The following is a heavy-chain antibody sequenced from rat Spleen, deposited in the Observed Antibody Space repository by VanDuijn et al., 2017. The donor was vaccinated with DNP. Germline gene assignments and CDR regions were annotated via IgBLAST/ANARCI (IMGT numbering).Heavy chain of an antibody. CDR1: GFSFSDYY. CDR3: VRWNSGHFDY. D-gene: IGHD4-3*01. J-gene: IGHJ2*01. CDR2: ISYEGSST. V-gene: IGHV5-22*01. Sequence: EVQLVESGGGLVQPGRSLKLSCAASGFSFSDYYMAWVRQAPKKGLEWVASISYEGSSTYYGDSVKGRFTISRENAKNTLYLQMNSLRSEDMATYYCVRWNSGHFDYWGQGVMVPVSS.